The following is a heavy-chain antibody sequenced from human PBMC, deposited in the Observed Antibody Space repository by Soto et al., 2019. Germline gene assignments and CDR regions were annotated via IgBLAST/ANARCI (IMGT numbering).Heavy chain of an antibody. V-gene: IGHV4-30-4*01. CDR3: ARGRGYSYGLDP. CDR1: GDSISSNNNY. CDR2: ISYSGTT. Sequence: KTSETLSLTCTVSGDSISSNNNYRSWIRQPPGEGLEWIGFISYSGTTSYSPSLKSRVAISLDTSKNQFSLSLSSVTAADTAVYYCARGRGYSYGLDPWGQGTLVTVS. J-gene: IGHJ5*02. D-gene: IGHD5-18*01.